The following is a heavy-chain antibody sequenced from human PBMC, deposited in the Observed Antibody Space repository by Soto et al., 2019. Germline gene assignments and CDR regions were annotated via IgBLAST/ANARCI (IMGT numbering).Heavy chain of an antibody. Sequence: ASVKVSCKASGYTFTSYGISWVRQAPGQGLEWMGWISAYNGNTNYAQKLQGRVTMTTDTSTSTAYMELRSLRSDDTAVYYCARGRDSLGIAAAGGDYYYYMDVWGKGTTVTVSS. CDR3: ARGRDSLGIAAAGGDYYYYMDV. V-gene: IGHV1-18*01. CDR2: ISAYNGNT. CDR1: GYTFTSYG. D-gene: IGHD6-13*01. J-gene: IGHJ6*03.